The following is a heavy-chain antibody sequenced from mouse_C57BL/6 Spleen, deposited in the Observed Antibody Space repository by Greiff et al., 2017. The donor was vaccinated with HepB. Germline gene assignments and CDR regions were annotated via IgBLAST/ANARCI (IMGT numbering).Heavy chain of an antibody. CDR2: IDPSDSYT. CDR1: GYTFTSYW. CDR3: ARGGNLYAMDY. Sequence: QVQLQQSGAELVMPGASVKLSCKASGYTFTSYWMHWVKQRPGQGLEWIGEIDPSDSYTNYNQKFKGKSTLTVDKSSSTAYMQLSSLTSEDSAVYYCARGGNLYAMDYWGQGTSVTVSS. D-gene: IGHD2-1*01. V-gene: IGHV1-69*01. J-gene: IGHJ4*01.